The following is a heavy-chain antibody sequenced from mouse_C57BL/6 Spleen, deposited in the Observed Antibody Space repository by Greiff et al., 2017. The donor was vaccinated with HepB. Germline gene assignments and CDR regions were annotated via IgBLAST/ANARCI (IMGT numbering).Heavy chain of an antibody. V-gene: IGHV2-6-1*01. CDR3: ARHLTGTLYAMDY. CDR2: IWSDGST. J-gene: IGHJ4*01. D-gene: IGHD4-1*01. Sequence: VQRVESGPGLVAPSQSLSITCTVSGFSFTSYGVHWVRQPPGKGLEWLVVIWSDGSTTYNSALKSRLSISKDNSKSQVFLKMNSLQTDDTAMYYCARHLTGTLYAMDYWGQGTSVTVSS. CDR1: GFSFTSYG.